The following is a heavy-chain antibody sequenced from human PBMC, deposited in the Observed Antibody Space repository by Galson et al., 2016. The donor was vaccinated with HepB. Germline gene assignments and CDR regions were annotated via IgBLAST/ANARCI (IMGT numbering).Heavy chain of an antibody. D-gene: IGHD6-13*01. CDR3: VREKAAAATTFEY. V-gene: IGHV3-21*01. Sequence: SLRLSCAASGFTFSSYRMNWVRQAPGKGLEWVSSISRGSAYTYYADSLKGRFTVPRDNAKNSLFLQMNSLRADDTAVYFCVREKAAAATTFEYWGQGSLVIVSS. CDR1: GFTFSSYR. J-gene: IGHJ4*02. CDR2: ISRGSAYT.